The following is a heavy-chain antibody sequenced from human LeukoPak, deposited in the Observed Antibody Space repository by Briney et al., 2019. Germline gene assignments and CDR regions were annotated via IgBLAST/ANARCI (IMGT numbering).Heavy chain of an antibody. J-gene: IGHJ5*02. V-gene: IGHV3-21*04. CDR3: GRDVGP. Sequence: GGSLRLSCAASGFPFSSYSMNWVRQAPGKGLEWVSSISSGTSFIYYADSVKGRFTISRDNAKNTMYLQMNSLRVEDTAMYYCGRDVGPWGQGTLVTVSS. CDR1: GFPFSSYS. CDR2: ISSGTSFI.